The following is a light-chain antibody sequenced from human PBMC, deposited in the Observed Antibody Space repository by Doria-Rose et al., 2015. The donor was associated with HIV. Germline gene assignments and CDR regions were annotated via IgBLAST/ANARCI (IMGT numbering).Light chain of an antibody. Sequence: EIVMTQSPGTLSLSPGERATLSCRASQSFSSTYLAWYQQKPGQAPSLLIYDGSTRATGIPDRFSASGSGTDFTLPIIRLALEDFVLYYCHHYGASWALGEGAKVEL. J-gene: IGKJ1*01. CDR2: DGS. CDR3: HHYGASWA. CDR1: QSFSSTY. V-gene: IGKV3-20*01.